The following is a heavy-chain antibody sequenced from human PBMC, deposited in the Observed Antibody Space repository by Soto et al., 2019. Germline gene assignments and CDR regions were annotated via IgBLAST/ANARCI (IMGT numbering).Heavy chain of an antibody. D-gene: IGHD6-19*01. V-gene: IGHV1-24*01. J-gene: IGHJ4*02. CDR2: FDPEDGET. Sequence: ASVKVSCKVSGYTLTELSMHWVRQAPGKGLEWMGGFDPEDGETIYAQKYQGRVTMTEDTSTDTAYMELSSLRSEDTAVYYCATSSGWSQLGYFDYWGQGTLVTGSS. CDR1: GYTLTELS. CDR3: ATSSGWSQLGYFDY.